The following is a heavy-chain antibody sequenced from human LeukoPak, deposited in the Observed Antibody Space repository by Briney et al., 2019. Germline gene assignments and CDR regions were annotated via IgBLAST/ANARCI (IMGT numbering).Heavy chain of an antibody. Sequence: SETLSLTCTVSGGSISSYYWSWIRQPAGKGLEWIGRIYTSGSTNYNPSLKNRVTMSVDTSKNQFSLKLSSVTAADTAVYYCARGGYYDLCSGYNIDGRYYFYYWGHRTLGTVSS. CDR3: ARGGYYDLCSGYNIDGRYYFYY. V-gene: IGHV4-4*07. J-gene: IGHJ4*01. D-gene: IGHD3-3*01. CDR2: IYTSGST. CDR1: GGSISSYY.